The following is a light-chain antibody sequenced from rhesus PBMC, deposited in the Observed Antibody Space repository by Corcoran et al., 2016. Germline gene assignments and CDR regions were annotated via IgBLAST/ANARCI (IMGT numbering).Light chain of an antibody. CDR2: GAS. V-gene: IGKV4-1*01. J-gene: IGKJ4*01. CDR3: QHYYSNSLT. CDR1: QSLLYSCNNKNY. Sequence: DIVMTQSPDSLAVSLGERVTINCKSSQSLLYSCNNKNYLAWYQQKPGKAPKMLLYGASTRESGVPYRFSGNGSWTDFTLTIRSLQSEDFATYYCQHYYSNSLTFGGGTKVEIK.